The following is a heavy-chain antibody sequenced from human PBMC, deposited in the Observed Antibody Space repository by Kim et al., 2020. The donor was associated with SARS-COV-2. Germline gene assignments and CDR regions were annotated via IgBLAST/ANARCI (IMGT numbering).Heavy chain of an antibody. CDR3: AKALLRGVNYYYYGMDV. V-gene: IGHV3-30*18. CDR1: GFTFSTYG. Sequence: GGSLRLSCAASGFTFSTYGMYWVRQAPGKGLEWVTLISYDGSNKYYADSVKGRFTISRDNSKNTLYLQMNSLRAEDTALFYCAKALLRGVNYYYYGMDVWGQGTTVTVSS. D-gene: IGHD3-10*01. J-gene: IGHJ6*02. CDR2: ISYDGSNK.